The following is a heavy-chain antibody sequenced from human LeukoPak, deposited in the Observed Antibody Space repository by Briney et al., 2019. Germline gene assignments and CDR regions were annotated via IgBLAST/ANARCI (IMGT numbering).Heavy chain of an antibody. CDR3: ARAGWLENWFDP. CDR1: GYTFTNYG. D-gene: IGHD5-12*01. CDR2: ISVYNGNT. Sequence: EASVKVSCKASGYTFTNYGISWVRQAPGQGLEWMGWISVYNGNTNYAQKFQGRVTMTRDMSTSTVYMELSSLRSEDTAVYYCARAGWLENWFDPWGQGTLVTVSS. V-gene: IGHV1-18*01. J-gene: IGHJ5*02.